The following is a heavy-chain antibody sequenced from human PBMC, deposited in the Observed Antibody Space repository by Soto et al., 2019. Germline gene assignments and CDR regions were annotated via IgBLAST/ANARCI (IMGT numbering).Heavy chain of an antibody. CDR1: AYTMTRDV. V-gene: IGHV1-18*04. Sequence: VSLEAHCTDTAYTMTRDVIIWARQAPGPGLEWMGWISAYNGNTNYAQKLQGRVTMTTDTSTSTAYMERRSLRSDDTAVYYCAREFSSSAEWFGPWGRGTLVAVSS. J-gene: IGHJ5*02. CDR3: AREFSSSAEWFGP. CDR2: ISAYNGNT. D-gene: IGHD6-6*01.